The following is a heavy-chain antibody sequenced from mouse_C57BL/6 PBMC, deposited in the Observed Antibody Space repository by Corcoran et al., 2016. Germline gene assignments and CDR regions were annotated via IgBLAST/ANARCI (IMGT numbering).Heavy chain of an antibody. CDR1: GYTFTDYY. CDR2: INPNNGGT. CDR3: ARSADYGYYAMDY. J-gene: IGHJ4*01. Sequence: EVQLQQSGPELVKPGASVKISCKASGYTFTDYYMNWVKQSHGKSLEWIGDINPNNGGTSYNQKFKGKATLTVDKSSSTAYMELRSLTSEDSAVYYCARSADYGYYAMDYWGQGTSVTVSS. D-gene: IGHD1-1*02. V-gene: IGHV1-26*01.